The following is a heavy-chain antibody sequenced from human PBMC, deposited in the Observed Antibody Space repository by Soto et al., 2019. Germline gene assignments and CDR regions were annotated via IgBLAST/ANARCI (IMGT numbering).Heavy chain of an antibody. Sequence: GGSLRLAYAVSGFTFINYYIHGVRQAPGKGLEWVSSIRSGRDTFYADSVKGRFSISRDDATSSVALQMNRRRGEETAVYCCAREETAWPLAYGLDVWVEGATVTASS. D-gene: IGHD2-21*02. J-gene: IGHJ6*01. V-gene: IGHV3-21*01. CDR2: IRSGRDT. CDR1: GFTFINYY. CDR3: AREETAWPLAYGLDV.